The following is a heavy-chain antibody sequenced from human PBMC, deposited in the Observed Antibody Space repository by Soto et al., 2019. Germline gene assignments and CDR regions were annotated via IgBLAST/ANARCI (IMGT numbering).Heavy chain of an antibody. Sequence: GGFLRLSCAASGFTVSSNYMSWVLQAPGKGLEWASVIYSGGSTYYADSVKGRFTISRHNSKNTLYLQMNSLRAEDTAVYYCARHWAAAGKSLGAFDIWGQGTMVTVSS. CDR3: ARHWAAAGKSLGAFDI. V-gene: IGHV3-53*04. D-gene: IGHD6-13*01. J-gene: IGHJ3*02. CDR2: IYSGGST. CDR1: GFTVSSNY.